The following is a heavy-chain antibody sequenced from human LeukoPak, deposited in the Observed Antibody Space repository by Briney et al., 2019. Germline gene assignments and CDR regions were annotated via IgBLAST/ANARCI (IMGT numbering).Heavy chain of an antibody. CDR1: GGSISSYY. CDR2: IYYSGST. J-gene: IGHJ4*02. Sequence: SSETLSLTCTVSGGSISSYYWSWIRQPPGKGLEWIGYIYYSGSTNYNPSLKSRVTISVDTSKNQFSLKLSSVTAADTAVYYCARDRDNWNDGFYFDYWGQGTLVTVSS. D-gene: IGHD1-20*01. V-gene: IGHV4-59*01. CDR3: ARDRDNWNDGFYFDY.